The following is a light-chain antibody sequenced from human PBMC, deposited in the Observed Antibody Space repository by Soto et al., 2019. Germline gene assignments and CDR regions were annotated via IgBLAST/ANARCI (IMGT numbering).Light chain of an antibody. V-gene: IGKV3-20*01. CDR1: QSVSNSY. CDR2: RAS. CDR3: QQYGTSPYS. Sequence: EIVLTQSPGTLSLSPGERATLSCRASQSVSNSYLAWYQQKPGQAPRLLLYRASSRVTGIPDRFSGSGSGTDFSLTISRLEPEDCAVYYCQQYGTSPYSFGQGTKLEIK. J-gene: IGKJ2*01.